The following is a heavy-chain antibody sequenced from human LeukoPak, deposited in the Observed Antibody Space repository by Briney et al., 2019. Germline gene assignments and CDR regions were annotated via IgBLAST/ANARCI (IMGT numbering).Heavy chain of an antibody. CDR3: ARHDYYDSSGYSATDAFDI. CDR1: GGSFSSYY. J-gene: IGHJ3*02. D-gene: IGHD3-22*01. V-gene: IGHV4-59*08. CDR2: IYYSGST. Sequence: SETLSLTCAVYGGSFSSYYWSWIRQPPGKGLEWMGYIYYSGSTNYNPSLKSRVTISVDTSKNQFSLKLSSVTAADTAVYYCARHDYYDSSGYSATDAFDIWGQGTMVTVSS.